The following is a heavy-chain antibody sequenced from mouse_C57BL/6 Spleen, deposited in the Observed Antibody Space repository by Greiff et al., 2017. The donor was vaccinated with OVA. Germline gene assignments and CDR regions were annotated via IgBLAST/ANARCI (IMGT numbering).Heavy chain of an antibody. Sequence: VQLQQSGPELVKPGASVKIPCKASGYTFTDYNMDWVKQSHGKSLEWIGDINPNNGGTIYNQKFKGKATLTVDKSSSTAYMELRSLTSEDTAVYYCARSGLYYYGSSSLSMDYWGQGTSVTVSS. J-gene: IGHJ4*01. CDR3: ARSGLYYYGSSSLSMDY. CDR1: GYTFTDYN. D-gene: IGHD1-1*01. CDR2: INPNNGGT. V-gene: IGHV1-18*01.